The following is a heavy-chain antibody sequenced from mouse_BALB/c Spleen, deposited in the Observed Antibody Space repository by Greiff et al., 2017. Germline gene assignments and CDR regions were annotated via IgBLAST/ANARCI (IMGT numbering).Heavy chain of an antibody. CDR3: ARDYRYSFAY. CDR1: GFTFSSFG. CDR2: ISSGSSTI. V-gene: IGHV5-17*02. D-gene: IGHD2-14*01. J-gene: IGHJ2*01. Sequence: EVQGVESGGGLVQPGGSRKLSCAASGFTFSSFGMHWVRQAPEKGLEWVAYISSGSSTIYYADTVKGRFTISRDNPKNTLFLQMTSLRSEDTAMYYCARDYRYSFAYWGQGTTLTVSS.